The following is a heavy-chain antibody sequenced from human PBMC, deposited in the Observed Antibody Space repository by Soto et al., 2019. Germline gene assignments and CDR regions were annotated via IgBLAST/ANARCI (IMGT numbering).Heavy chain of an antibody. CDR2: IYYSGST. CDR3: ARLELRWDAFDI. J-gene: IGHJ3*02. D-gene: IGHD1-7*01. CDR1: GGSISSSSYY. V-gene: IGHV4-39*01. Sequence: SETLSLTCTVSGGSISSSSYYWGWIRKPPGKGLEWIGSIYYSGSTYYNPSLKSRVTISVDTSKNQFSLKLSSVTAADTAVYYCARLELRWDAFDIWGQGTMVTVSS.